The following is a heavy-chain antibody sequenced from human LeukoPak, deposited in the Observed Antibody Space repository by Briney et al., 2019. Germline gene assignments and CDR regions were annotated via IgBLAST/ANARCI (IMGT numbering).Heavy chain of an antibody. CDR2: ISYDGSNK. V-gene: IGHV3-30-3*01. CDR1: GFTFSSYA. D-gene: IGHD6-13*01. J-gene: IGHJ3*02. CDR3: ARCKSSSWYGTHGAFDI. Sequence: GGSLRLSCAASGFTFSSYAMHWVRQAPGKGLEWVAVISYDGSNKYYADSVKGRFTISRDNSKNTLYLQMNSLRAEDTAVYYCARCKSSSWYGTHGAFDIWGQGTMVTVSS.